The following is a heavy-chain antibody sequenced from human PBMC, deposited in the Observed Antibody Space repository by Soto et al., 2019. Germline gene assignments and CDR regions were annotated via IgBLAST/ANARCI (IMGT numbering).Heavy chain of an antibody. CDR3: ARIYSGSYYDY. J-gene: IGHJ4*02. CDR1: GGSISSYY. D-gene: IGHD1-26*01. Sequence: SETLSLTCTVSGGSISSYYWSWIRQPPGKGLEWIGYIYYSGSTNYNPSLKSRVTISVDTSKNQFSLKLSSVTAADTAVYYCARIYSGSYYDYWGQGTLVTVSS. CDR2: IYYSGST. V-gene: IGHV4-59*01.